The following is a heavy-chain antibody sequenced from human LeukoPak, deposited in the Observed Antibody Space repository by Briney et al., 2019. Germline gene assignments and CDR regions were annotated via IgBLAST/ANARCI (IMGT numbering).Heavy chain of an antibody. CDR1: GYTFTSYG. V-gene: IGHV1-8*03. D-gene: IGHD3-10*01. Sequence: GASVKVSCKASGYTFTSYGISWVRQAPGQGLEWMGWMNPNSGNTGYAQKFQGRVTITRNTSISTAYMELSSLRSEDTAVYYCARGIRRRERGVRYYYYYYMDVWGKGTTVTVSS. CDR3: ARGIRRRERGVRYYYYYYMDV. CDR2: MNPNSGNT. J-gene: IGHJ6*03.